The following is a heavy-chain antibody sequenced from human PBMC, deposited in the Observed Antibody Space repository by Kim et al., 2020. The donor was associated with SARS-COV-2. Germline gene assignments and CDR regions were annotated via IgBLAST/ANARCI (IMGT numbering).Heavy chain of an antibody. V-gene: IGHV3-7*01. Sequence: GGSLRLSCAASGLTFSTYWMTWVRQAQGKGLEWVANIKQDGSDKYYVDSVKGRFTISRDNAKNSLYLQMTSLRAEASAVYYCARARGPNYWGQGTLVTVSA. CDR2: IKQDGSDK. D-gene: IGHD5-12*01. CDR3: ARARGPNY. CDR1: GLTFSTYW. J-gene: IGHJ4*02.